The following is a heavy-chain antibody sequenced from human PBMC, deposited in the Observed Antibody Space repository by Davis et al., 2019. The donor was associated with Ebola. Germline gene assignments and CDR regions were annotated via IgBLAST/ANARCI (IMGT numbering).Heavy chain of an antibody. J-gene: IGHJ4*02. D-gene: IGHD2-15*01. Sequence: GESLKISCAASGFTFRSCWMSWVRQAPGKGLEWVANINEDGSQKYYVDSVKGRFTISRDNAKNSLYLQMNSLIAEDTALYYCVRDATRGGDFDFWGLGTLVTVSS. CDR3: VRDATRGGDFDF. V-gene: IGHV3-7*03. CDR2: INEDGSQK. CDR1: GFTFRSCW.